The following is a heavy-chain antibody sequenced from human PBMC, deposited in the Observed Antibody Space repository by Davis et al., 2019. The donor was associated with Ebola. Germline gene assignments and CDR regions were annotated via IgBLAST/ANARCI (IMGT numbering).Heavy chain of an antibody. CDR2: ISGSGGST. D-gene: IGHD5-24*01. CDR1: GFTFSSYA. J-gene: IGHJ5*02. V-gene: IGHV3-23*01. Sequence: GESLKTSCAASGFTFSSYAMSRVRQAPGQGLEWVSAISGSGGSTYYADSVKGRFTISRDNSKNTLYLQMNSLKTEDTAVYYCARLGPGWLQCGTWGQGTLVTVSS. CDR3: ARLGPGWLQCGT.